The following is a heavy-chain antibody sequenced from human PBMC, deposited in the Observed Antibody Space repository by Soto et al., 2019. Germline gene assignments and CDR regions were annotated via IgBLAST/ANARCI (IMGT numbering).Heavy chain of an antibody. D-gene: IGHD3-22*01. J-gene: IGHJ5*02. CDR1: GYSFTSYW. V-gene: IGHV5-51*01. Sequence: GESLKISCKGSGYSFTSYWIGWVRQMPGKGLEWMGIIYPGDSDTRYSPSFQGQVTISADKSISTAYLQWSSLKASDTAMYYCASGYYYDSSSYSKYWFDPWGQGTLVTVSS. CDR3: ASGYYYDSSSYSKYWFDP. CDR2: IYPGDSDT.